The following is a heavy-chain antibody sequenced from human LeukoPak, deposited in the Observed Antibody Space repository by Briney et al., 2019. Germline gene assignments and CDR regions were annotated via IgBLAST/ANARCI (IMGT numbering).Heavy chain of an antibody. D-gene: IGHD3-22*01. CDR2: ISSSSSYI. V-gene: IGHV3-21*01. J-gene: IGHJ4*02. Sequence: KTGGSLRLSCAASGFTFSSYSMNWVRQAPGKGLEWVSSISSSSSYIYYADSVKGRFTISRDNAKNSLYLQMNSLRAEDTAVYYRARTADYYDSSGSRDYWGQGTLVTVSS. CDR1: GFTFSSYS. CDR3: ARTADYYDSSGSRDY.